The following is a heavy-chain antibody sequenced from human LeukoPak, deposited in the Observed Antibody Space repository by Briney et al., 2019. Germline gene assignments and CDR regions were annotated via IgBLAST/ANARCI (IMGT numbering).Heavy chain of an antibody. Sequence: SETLSLTCTVSGGSISSNTYYWVWIRRPPGKGLEWIGSIYYSGSTYYNPSLKSRVTISVDTSKNQFSLKLSSVTAADTAVYYCARPGYSSGWYWFDPWGQGTLVTVSS. CDR2: IYYSGST. D-gene: IGHD6-19*01. CDR3: ARPGYSSGWYWFDP. J-gene: IGHJ5*02. CDR1: GGSISSNTYY. V-gene: IGHV4-39*07.